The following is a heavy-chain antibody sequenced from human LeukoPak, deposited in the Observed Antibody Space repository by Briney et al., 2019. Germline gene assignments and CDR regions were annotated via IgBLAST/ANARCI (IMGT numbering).Heavy chain of an antibody. CDR3: VRDRETTVTTLDF. CDR1: GFIFSSYW. J-gene: IGHJ4*02. CDR2: ISGDGSST. Sequence: PGGSLRLSCAASGFIFSSYWMHWVRQVPGKRLVWVSRISGDGSSTTYADFVEGRFTISRDNAKNTLYLQMSSLRAEDTAVYYCVRDRETTVTTLDFWGQGTVVTVSS. D-gene: IGHD4-11*01. V-gene: IGHV3-74*03.